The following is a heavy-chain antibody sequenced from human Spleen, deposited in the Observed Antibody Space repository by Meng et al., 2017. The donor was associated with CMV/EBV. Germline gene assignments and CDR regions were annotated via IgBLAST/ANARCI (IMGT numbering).Heavy chain of an antibody. Sequence: SETLSLTCTVSGGSISRSSDYWGWIRQPPGKGLEWIGYIYYSGGTSYNPSLKSRVTLSVDTSKNQFSLKLSSVTAADTAVYYCARRGTAVGDGLDVWGQGTTVTVSS. CDR3: ARRGTAVGDGLDV. CDR2: IYYSGGT. CDR1: GGSISRSSDY. J-gene: IGHJ6*02. V-gene: IGHV4-61*05. D-gene: IGHD6-19*01.